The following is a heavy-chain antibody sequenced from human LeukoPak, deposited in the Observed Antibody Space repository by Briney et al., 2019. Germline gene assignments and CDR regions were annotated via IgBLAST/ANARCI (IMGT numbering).Heavy chain of an antibody. CDR3: ARDKGLRAAAV. D-gene: IGHD6-13*01. J-gene: IGHJ4*02. CDR1: GFTFSSYS. Sequence: GGSLRLSCAASGFTFSSYSMNWVRQAPGKGLEWVSSISSSSSYIDYADSVKGRFTISRDNAKNSLYLQMNSLRAEDTAVYYCARDKGLRAAAVWGQGTLVTVSS. CDR2: ISSSSSYI. V-gene: IGHV3-21*01.